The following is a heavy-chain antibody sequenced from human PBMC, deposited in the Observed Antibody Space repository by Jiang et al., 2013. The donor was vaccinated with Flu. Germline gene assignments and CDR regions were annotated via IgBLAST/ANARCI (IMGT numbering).Heavy chain of an antibody. J-gene: IGHJ2*01. CDR1: GDSVSSNSAA. D-gene: IGHD1-7*01. CDR2: TYHRSHWYY. Sequence: SQTLSLTCAISGDSVSSNSAAWNWIRQSPSRGLEWLGRTYHRSHWYYDYAVSMKSRLTINPDTSENQFSLHLNSVTPEDTAVYYCARDFGSNYFFDLWGHGTLVTVSS. CDR3: ARDFGSNYFFDL. V-gene: IGHV6-1*01.